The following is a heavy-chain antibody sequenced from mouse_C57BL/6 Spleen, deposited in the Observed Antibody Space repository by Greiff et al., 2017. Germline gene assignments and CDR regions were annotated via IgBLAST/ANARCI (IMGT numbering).Heavy chain of an antibody. CDR3: ARHDYFDY. CDR2: ISNGGGRT. Sequence: EVQRVESGGGLVQPGGSLKLSCAASGFTFSDYYMYWVRQTPEKRLEWVAYISNGGGRTYYPDTVKGRFTISRDNAKNTLYLQMSRLKSEDTAMYYCARHDYFDYWGQGTTLTVSS. V-gene: IGHV5-12*01. CDR1: GFTFSDYY. J-gene: IGHJ2*01.